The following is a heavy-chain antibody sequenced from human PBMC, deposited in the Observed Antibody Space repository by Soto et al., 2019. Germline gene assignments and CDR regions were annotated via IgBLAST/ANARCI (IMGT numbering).Heavy chain of an antibody. D-gene: IGHD2-2*01. CDR1: GYTFTSYA. Sequence: QVQLVQSGAEVKKPGASVKVSCKASGYTFTSYAMHWVRQAPRQRLEWMGWINAGNGNTKYSQKFQGRVTITRDTSASTAYMELSSLRSEDTAVYYCARGIVVVPADEDYYYYYYMDVWGKGTTVTVSS. CDR3: ARGIVVVPADEDYYYYYYMDV. V-gene: IGHV1-3*01. J-gene: IGHJ6*03. CDR2: INAGNGNT.